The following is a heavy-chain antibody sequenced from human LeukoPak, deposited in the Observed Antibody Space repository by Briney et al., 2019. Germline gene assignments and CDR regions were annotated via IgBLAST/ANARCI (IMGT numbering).Heavy chain of an antibody. Sequence: GGSLTLSWVASGFTFSNYWMSWVSQAPGKWREREANINKDGSEKYSGDSVKGRFTFSRDNAKNSLFMQMNSLRADDTAVYYCARDDSSGYYYFDNWGQGTLVTVSS. J-gene: IGHJ4*02. CDR3: ARDDSSGYYYFDN. CDR2: INKDGSEK. CDR1: GFTFSNYW. V-gene: IGHV3-7*01. D-gene: IGHD3-22*01.